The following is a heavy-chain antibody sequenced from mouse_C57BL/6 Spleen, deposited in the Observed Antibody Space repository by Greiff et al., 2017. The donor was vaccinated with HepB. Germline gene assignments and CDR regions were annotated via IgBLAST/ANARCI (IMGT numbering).Heavy chain of an antibody. V-gene: IGHV1-19*01. J-gene: IGHJ1*03. D-gene: IGHD1-1*01. CDR1: GYTFTDYY. Sequence: VQLQQSGPVLVKPGASVKMSCKASGYTFTDYYMNWVKQSHGKSLEWIGVINPYNGGTSYNQKFKGKATLTVDKSSSTAYMELNSLTSEDSAVYYCARNWGSRYVWCFDVWGTGTTVTVSS. CDR3: ARNWGSRYVWCFDV. CDR2: INPYNGGT.